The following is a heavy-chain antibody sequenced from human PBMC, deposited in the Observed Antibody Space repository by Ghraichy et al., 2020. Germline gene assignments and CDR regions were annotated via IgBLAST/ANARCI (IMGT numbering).Heavy chain of an antibody. CDR3: ARIGYSSSSTDY. Sequence: GGSLRLSCASSGFIFSNYWMTWFRQAPGKGLEWVANIKTDGSVQYYVDSVKGRFTISRDNAKNSLYLQLNSLRAEDAAVYYCARIGYSSSSTDYWGQGTPVTVSS. CDR2: IKTDGSVQ. J-gene: IGHJ4*02. V-gene: IGHV3-7*01. CDR1: GFIFSNYW. D-gene: IGHD6-13*01.